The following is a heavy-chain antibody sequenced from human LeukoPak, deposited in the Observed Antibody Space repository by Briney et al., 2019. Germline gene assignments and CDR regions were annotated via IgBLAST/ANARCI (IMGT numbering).Heavy chain of an antibody. D-gene: IGHD2-15*01. Sequence: GGSLRLSCTASGFAFGSYAMYWVRQAPGKGLEWVSGIFGSGGSAHYADSVKGRFTISRDNSKNTVYLEMNSLGVEDTAVYYCAKTTVGYSSGRFPGWPADYWAREPWSPSPQ. CDR2: IFGSGGSA. J-gene: IGHJ4*02. V-gene: IGHV3-23*01. CDR1: GFAFGSYA. CDR3: AKTTVGYSSGRFPGWPADY.